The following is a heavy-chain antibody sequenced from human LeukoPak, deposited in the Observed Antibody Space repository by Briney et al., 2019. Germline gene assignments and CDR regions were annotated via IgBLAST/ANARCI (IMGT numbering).Heavy chain of an antibody. V-gene: IGHV3-33*01. CDR1: GFSFSSYG. Sequence: GGSLRLSCAASGFSFSSYGMRWVRQAPGKGLEWVGDIWYDGSHTYYADSVKGRFTISRDNSMNTLYMQMNSLRGEDAAVYYCVRGGYCSGTSCAHYDGMDVWGQGTTVTVSS. D-gene: IGHD2-2*01. CDR2: IWYDGSHT. CDR3: VRGGYCSGTSCAHYDGMDV. J-gene: IGHJ6*02.